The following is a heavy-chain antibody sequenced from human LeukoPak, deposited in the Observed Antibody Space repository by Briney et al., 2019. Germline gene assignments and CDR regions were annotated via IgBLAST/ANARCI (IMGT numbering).Heavy chain of an antibody. D-gene: IGHD3-10*01. CDR3: ARVDGSGSHHYYYYYGMDV. V-gene: IGHV3-74*01. Sequence: PGGSLRLSCAASGFTFSGYWMHWVRQAPGKGLVWVSRINTDGSSTSYADSVKGRFTISRDNAKNSLYLQMNSLRAEDTAVYYCARVDGSGSHHYYYYYGMDVWGQGTTVTVSS. J-gene: IGHJ6*02. CDR2: INTDGSST. CDR1: GFTFSGYW.